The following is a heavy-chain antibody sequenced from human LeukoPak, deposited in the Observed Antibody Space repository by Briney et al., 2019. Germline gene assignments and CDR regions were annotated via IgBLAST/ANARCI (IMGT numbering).Heavy chain of an antibody. CDR1: GDSISSNSVT. CDR2: TYYWSKWYN. CDR3: ARVGVAGYFDF. J-gene: IGHJ4*02. V-gene: IGHV6-1*01. D-gene: IGHD1-26*01. Sequence: SQTLSLTCAISGDSISSNSVTWNWIRQSPSRGLEWLGRTYYWSKWYNDYAVSVKSRITFNPDTSKNQFSLQLNSVTPEDTAVYYCARVGVAGYFDFWGQGTLVTVSS.